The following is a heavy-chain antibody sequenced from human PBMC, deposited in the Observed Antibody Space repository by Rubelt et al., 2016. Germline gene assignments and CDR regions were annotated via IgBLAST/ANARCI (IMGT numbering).Heavy chain of an antibody. CDR3: AKVPIRTVTSTFDY. J-gene: IGHJ4*02. D-gene: IGHD4-17*01. CDR2: ISGSGGST. V-gene: IGHV3-23*01. CDR1: GFTFSSYA. Sequence: EVQLLESGGGLVQPGGSLRLSCAASGFTFSSYAMSWVRQAPGKGLEWVSAISGSGGSTYYADSVKGRFTIARDNYKNTLYLQMNSLRAEDTAVYYCAKVPIRTVTSTFDYWGQGTLVTVSS.